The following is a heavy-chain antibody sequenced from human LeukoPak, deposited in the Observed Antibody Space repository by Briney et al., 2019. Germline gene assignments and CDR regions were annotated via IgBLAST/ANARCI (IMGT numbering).Heavy chain of an antibody. CDR2: IWYDGGNK. Sequence: PGGSLRLSCAATGFTFNKYGINWVRQAPGKGLEWVAIIWYDGGNKYFAAAVVGRFTICKDNSKVTLYLEMSSRRTDDTVIYFCARAGIDNALDYWGQGTQVTVSS. CDR3: ARAGIDNALDY. V-gene: IGHV3-33*08. CDR1: GFTFNKYG. J-gene: IGHJ4*02. D-gene: IGHD1-1*01.